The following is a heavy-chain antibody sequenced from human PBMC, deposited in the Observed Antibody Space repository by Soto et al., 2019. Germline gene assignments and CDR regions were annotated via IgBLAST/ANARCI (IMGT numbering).Heavy chain of an antibody. CDR2: ISGSGGGT. CDR3: SKDGSPWVSGSNCFYHFDF. Sequence: EVQLLESGGGFVQPGGSLRLSCAASGFTFSSYAMTWVRQSPGKGLQWVSGISGSGGGTYYADSVLGRFTISRDNSKNLVYLQMNSLRVEDSTVYYFSKDGSPWVSGSNCFYHFDFWVQGTLVTVSS. CDR1: GFTFSSYA. V-gene: IGHV3-23*01. J-gene: IGHJ4*02. D-gene: IGHD2-15*01.